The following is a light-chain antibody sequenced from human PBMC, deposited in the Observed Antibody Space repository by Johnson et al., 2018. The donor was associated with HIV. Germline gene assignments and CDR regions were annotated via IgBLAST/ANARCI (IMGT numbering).Light chain of an antibody. J-gene: IGLJ1*01. Sequence: QSVLTQPPSVSAAPGQKVTISCSGSSSNIGNNYVSWYKQFPGTAPKLLMYENNKRPSGIPDRFSGSKSGTSATLGITGLQTGDEADYYCGTWDSSLSAPVFGTGTKVTVL. CDR3: GTWDSSLSAPV. V-gene: IGLV1-51*02. CDR2: ENN. CDR1: SSNIGNNY.